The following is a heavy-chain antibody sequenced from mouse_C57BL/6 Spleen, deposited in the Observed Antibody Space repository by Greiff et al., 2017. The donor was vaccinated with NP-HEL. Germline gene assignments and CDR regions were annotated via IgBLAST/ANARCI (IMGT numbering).Heavy chain of an antibody. CDR2: ISSGGSYT. J-gene: IGHJ1*03. D-gene: IGHD4-1*01. CDR3: ARELTGTRYFDV. Sequence: EVMLVESGGDLVKPGGSLKLSCAASGFTFSSYGMSWVRQTPDKRLEWVATISSGGSYTYYPDSVKGRFTISRDNAKNTRYLQMSSLKSEDTAMYCCARELTGTRYFDVWGTGTTVTVSS. V-gene: IGHV5-6*01. CDR1: GFTFSSYG.